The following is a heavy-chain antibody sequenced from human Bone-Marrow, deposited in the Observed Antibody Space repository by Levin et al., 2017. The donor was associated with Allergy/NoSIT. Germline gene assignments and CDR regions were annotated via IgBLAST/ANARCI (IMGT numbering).Heavy chain of an antibody. CDR1: GDSIRRYY. J-gene: IGHJ6*02. V-gene: IGHV4-59*01. CDR3: ARDAQTSPTRNYGMDV. CDR2: IYYSGST. Sequence: RSQTLSLTCTVSGDSIRRYYWSWIRQPPGKGLEWIGYIYYSGSTNYNPSLKSRVTISVDTSKNQFSLDLNFVTAADTAVYYCARDAQTSPTRNYGMDVWGQGTTVTVSS.